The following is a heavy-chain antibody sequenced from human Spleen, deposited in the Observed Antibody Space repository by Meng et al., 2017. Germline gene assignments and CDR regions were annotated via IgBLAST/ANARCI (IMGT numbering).Heavy chain of an antibody. Sequence: GESLKISCAASGFTLSTYTMNWVRQAPGKGLEWVSSISSSSSYIWYADSVKGRFTISRDNSKNTVFLQINSLRVEDTAVYYCARSPIDKYDLSALPLDYWGQGTLVTVSS. V-gene: IGHV3-21*06. CDR3: ARSPIDKYDLSALPLDY. CDR1: GFTLSTYT. D-gene: IGHD3-16*01. J-gene: IGHJ4*02. CDR2: ISSSSSYI.